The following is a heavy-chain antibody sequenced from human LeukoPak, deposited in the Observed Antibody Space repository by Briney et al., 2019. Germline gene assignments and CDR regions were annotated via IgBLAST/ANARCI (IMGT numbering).Heavy chain of an antibody. V-gene: IGHV6-1*01. D-gene: IGHD6-13*01. Sequence: SQTLSLTCAISGDSISSNIVAWNWIRQSPSRGLEWLGRTYYRSKWYNEYAVSVNGRMTINPDTSKNQVSLQLNSVTPEDTAVYYCARAAGAGSGTLSHWGHGTLVTVSP. J-gene: IGHJ4*01. CDR1: GDSISSNIVA. CDR2: TYYRSKWYN. CDR3: ARAAGAGSGTLSH.